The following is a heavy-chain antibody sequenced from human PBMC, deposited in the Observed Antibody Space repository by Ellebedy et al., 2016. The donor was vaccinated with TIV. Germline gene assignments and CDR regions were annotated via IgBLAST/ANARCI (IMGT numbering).Heavy chain of an antibody. V-gene: IGHV1-24*01. Sequence: ASVKVSXXVSGYTLTELSMHWVRQAPGKGLEWMGGFDPEDGETIYAQKFQGRVTITADESTSTAYMELSSLRSEDTAVYYCAREAGYSYGSNWFDPWGQGTLVTVSS. D-gene: IGHD5-18*01. CDR2: FDPEDGET. CDR1: GYTLTELS. J-gene: IGHJ5*02. CDR3: AREAGYSYGSNWFDP.